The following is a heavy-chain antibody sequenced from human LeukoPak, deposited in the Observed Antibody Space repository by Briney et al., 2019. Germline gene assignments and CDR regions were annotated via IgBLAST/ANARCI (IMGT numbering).Heavy chain of an antibody. V-gene: IGHV3-21*01. D-gene: IGHD6-13*01. CDR1: GFTFSSYS. J-gene: IGHJ4*02. CDR3: ARGIAAAGMGYYFDY. Sequence: GGSLRLSCAASGFTFSSYSMNWVRQAPGKGLEWVSSISSSSSYIYYADSVKGRFTISRDNAKNSLYLQMNSLRAEDTAVYYCARGIAAAGMGYYFDYWGQGTLVTVSS. CDR2: ISSSSSYI.